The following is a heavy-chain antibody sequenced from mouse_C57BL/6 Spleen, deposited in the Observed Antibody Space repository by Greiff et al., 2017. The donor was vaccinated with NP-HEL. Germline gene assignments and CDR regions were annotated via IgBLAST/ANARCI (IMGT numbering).Heavy chain of an antibody. CDR3: TRNYGSSWAY. V-gene: IGHV1-15*01. CDR1: GYTFTDYE. D-gene: IGHD1-1*01. Sequence: VQLQQSGAELVRPGASVTLSCKASGYTFTDYEMHWVKQTPVHGLEWIGAIDPETGGTAYNQKFKGKAILTADKSSSTAYMELRSLTSEDSAVYYCTRNYGSSWAYWGQGTLVTVSA. CDR2: IDPETGGT. J-gene: IGHJ3*01.